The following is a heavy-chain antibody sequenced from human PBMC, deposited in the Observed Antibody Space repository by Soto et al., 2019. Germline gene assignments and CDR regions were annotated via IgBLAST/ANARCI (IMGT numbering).Heavy chain of an antibody. CDR1: GYTFTSYA. V-gene: IGHV1-3*01. CDR3: GGGRLIAVAETQTIDY. J-gene: IGHJ4*02. Sequence: QVQLVQSGAEVKKPGASVKVSCKASGYTFTSYAMHWVRQAPGQRLEWMGWINAGNGNTKYSQKFQGRVTITRDTPASTAYMELRRVGAVDTAVYYCGGGRLIAVAETQTIDYWGQRDLVTVS. D-gene: IGHD6-19*01. CDR2: INAGNGNT.